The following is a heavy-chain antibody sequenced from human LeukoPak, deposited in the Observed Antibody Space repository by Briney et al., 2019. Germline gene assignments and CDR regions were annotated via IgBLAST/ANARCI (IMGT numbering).Heavy chain of an antibody. Sequence: PSETLSLTCTVSGGSISSHYWSWIRQPPGKGLEWIGYIYYSGSTNYNPSLKSRVTISVDTSKNQFSLKLSSVTAAGTAVYYYARARSIAARYVNFYFDYWGQGTLVTVSS. V-gene: IGHV4-59*11. CDR3: ARARSIAARYVNFYFDY. D-gene: IGHD6-6*01. CDR2: IYYSGST. CDR1: GGSISSHY. J-gene: IGHJ4*02.